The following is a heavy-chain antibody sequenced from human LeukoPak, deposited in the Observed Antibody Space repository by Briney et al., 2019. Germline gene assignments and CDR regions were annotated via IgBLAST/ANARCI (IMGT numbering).Heavy chain of an antibody. D-gene: IGHD5-12*01. V-gene: IGHV3-21*05. J-gene: IGHJ4*02. CDR2: ISSSSSYI. CDR1: GFTFSSYE. Sequence: GGSLRLSCAASGFTFSSYEMNWVRQAPGKGLEWVSYISSSSSYIYYGDSVKGRFTISRDNAKDSLYLQMNSLRAEDTAVYYCARDYEIYWGQGTLVTVSS. CDR3: ARDYEIY.